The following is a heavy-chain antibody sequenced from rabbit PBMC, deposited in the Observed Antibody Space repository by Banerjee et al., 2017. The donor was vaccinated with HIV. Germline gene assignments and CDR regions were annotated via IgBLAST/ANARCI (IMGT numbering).Heavy chain of an antibody. Sequence: QQQLEESGGGLVKPEGSLTLTCTASGFSFSSGYDMCWVRQAPGKGLEYIGYITYRGSAYYASWVNGRFTISRENTQNTLYLQLNSLTAADTATYFCARSNTYYGMDLWGPGTLVTVS. CDR1: GFSFSSGYD. J-gene: IGHJ6*01. CDR3: ARSNTYYGMDL. CDR2: ITYRGSA. V-gene: IGHV1S43*01.